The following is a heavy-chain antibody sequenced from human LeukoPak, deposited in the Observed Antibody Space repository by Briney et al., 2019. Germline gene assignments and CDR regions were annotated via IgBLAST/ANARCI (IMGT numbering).Heavy chain of an antibody. J-gene: IGHJ4*02. V-gene: IGHV3-30-3*01. Sequence: GGSLRLSCAASGFTFSSYAMHWVRQAPGKGLEWVAVISYDGSNKYYADSVKGRFTTSRDNSKNTLYLQMNSLRAEDTAVYYCARSGSSITMIVVFDYWGQGTLVTVSS. D-gene: IGHD3-22*01. CDR1: GFTFSSYA. CDR3: ARSGSSITMIVVFDY. CDR2: ISYDGSNK.